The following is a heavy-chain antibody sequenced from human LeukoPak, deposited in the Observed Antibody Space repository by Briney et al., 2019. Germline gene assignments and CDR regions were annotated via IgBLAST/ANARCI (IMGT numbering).Heavy chain of an antibody. D-gene: IGHD2-2*02. V-gene: IGHV1-18*01. J-gene: IGHJ4*02. CDR2: ISAYNGNT. CDR1: GYTFTSYG. Sequence: ASVKVSCKASGYTFTSYGICWVRQAPGQGLEWMGWISAYNGNTNYPQKLQGRVTMTTDTSTSTAYMELRSLRSDDTAVYYCARMRVVVPAAIRGQWLVLDNSADYWGQGTLVTVSS. CDR3: ARMRVVVPAAIRGQWLVLDNSADY.